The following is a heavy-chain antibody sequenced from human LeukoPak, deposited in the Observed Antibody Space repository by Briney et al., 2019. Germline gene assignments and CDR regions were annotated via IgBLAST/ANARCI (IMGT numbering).Heavy chain of an antibody. V-gene: IGHV3-30-3*01. CDR2: ISYDGSNK. Sequence: PGGSLRLSCAASGFTFSSYAMHWVRQAPGKGLEWVAVISYDGSNKYYADSVKGRFTISRDNSKNTLYLQMNSLRAEDTAVYYCASGDGPGYWGQGTLVTVSS. J-gene: IGHJ4*02. CDR1: GFTFSSYA. D-gene: IGHD5-24*01. CDR3: ASGDGPGY.